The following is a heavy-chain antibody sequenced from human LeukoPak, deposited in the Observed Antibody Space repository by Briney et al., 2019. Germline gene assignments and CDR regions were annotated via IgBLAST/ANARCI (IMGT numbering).Heavy chain of an antibody. Sequence: SETLSLTCTVPGGSISSSSYYWGWIRQPPGKGLEWIGSIYYSGSTYYNPSLKSRVTISVDTSKNQFSLKLSSVTAADTAVYYCARQVPNYDSSGYYLDYWGQGTLVTVSS. CDR3: ARQVPNYDSSGYYLDY. CDR1: GGSISSSSYY. J-gene: IGHJ4*02. CDR2: IYYSGST. D-gene: IGHD3-22*01. V-gene: IGHV4-39*01.